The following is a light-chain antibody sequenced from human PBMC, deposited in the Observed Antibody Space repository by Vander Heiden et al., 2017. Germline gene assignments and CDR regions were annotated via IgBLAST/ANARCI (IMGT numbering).Light chain of an antibody. CDR3: QQYKTYPLT. Sequence: DIQMTQSPPTLSASVGDRVIITCRASQSINGWLAWYQQKPGKAPKTLIYKASKLEVGVPSRFSGSGSGTEFSLTISSLYPDDFATYYCQQYKTYPLTFGGGTKVETK. CDR2: KAS. V-gene: IGKV1-5*03. J-gene: IGKJ4*01. CDR1: QSINGW.